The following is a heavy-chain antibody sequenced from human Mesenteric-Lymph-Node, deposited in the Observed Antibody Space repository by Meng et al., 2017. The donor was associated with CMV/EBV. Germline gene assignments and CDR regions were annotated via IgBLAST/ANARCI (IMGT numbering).Heavy chain of an antibody. CDR1: GFTFIAYA. CDR3: ANEGDFDY. Sequence: LRPACAASGFTFIAYAMSWVRQAPGKGLEWVSAISGSGGSTYYADSVKGRFTISRDNSTNTLYLQMNSLRAEDTAVYYCANEGDFDYWGQGTLVTVSS. V-gene: IGHV3-23*01. D-gene: IGHD3-16*01. CDR2: ISGSGGST. J-gene: IGHJ4*02.